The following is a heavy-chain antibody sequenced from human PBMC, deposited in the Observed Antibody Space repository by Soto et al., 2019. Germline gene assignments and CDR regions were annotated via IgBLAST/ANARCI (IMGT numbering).Heavy chain of an antibody. V-gene: IGHV3-15*01. J-gene: IGHJ4*02. CDR1: GFTFDNAW. CDR3: TTDLPWSYGALGY. Sequence: VQLVESGGGLVKPGESLTLSCATSGFTFDNAWMTWVRQAPGKGLEWVGRIKSKTDGGTTDYASPVKGRFTISRDDSKNTLYLQMNSLKTEDTAMYYCTTDLPWSYGALGYWGQGTLVTVSS. CDR2: IKSKTDGGTT. D-gene: IGHD1-26*01.